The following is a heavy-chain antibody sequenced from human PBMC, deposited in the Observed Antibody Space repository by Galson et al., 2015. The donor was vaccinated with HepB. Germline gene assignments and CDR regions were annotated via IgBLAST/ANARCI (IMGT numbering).Heavy chain of an antibody. J-gene: IGHJ4*02. CDR2: IRQDGGLT. CDR3: ARDLPWGYFDY. V-gene: IGHV3-7*03. CDR1: GFTFSSYA. D-gene: IGHD3-22*01. Sequence: SLRLSCAASGFTFSSYAMSRVRQAPGKGLEWVANIRQDGGLTNYVDSVKGRFTIFRDNAKNSVYLQMNSLRAEDTAVYYCARDLPWGYFDYWGQGTLVTVSS.